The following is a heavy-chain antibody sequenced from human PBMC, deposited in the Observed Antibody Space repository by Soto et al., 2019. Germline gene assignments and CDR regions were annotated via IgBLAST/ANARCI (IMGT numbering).Heavy chain of an antibody. V-gene: IGHV4-39*01. CDR2: IYYSGST. CDR1: GGSISSSSYY. Sequence: SETLSLTCTVSGGSISSSSYYWGWIRQPPGKGLEWIGSIYYSGSTYYNPSLKSRVTISVDTSKNQFSLKLSSVTAADTAVYYCARHTRLAYNDYWGQGTLVTVSS. J-gene: IGHJ4*02. D-gene: IGHD6-19*01. CDR3: ARHTRLAYNDY.